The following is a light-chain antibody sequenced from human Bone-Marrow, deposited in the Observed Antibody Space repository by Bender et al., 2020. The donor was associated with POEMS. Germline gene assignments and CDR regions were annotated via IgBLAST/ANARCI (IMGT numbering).Light chain of an antibody. J-gene: IGLJ3*02. CDR1: SSNIGAHA. V-gene: IGLV1-44*01. CDR2: SSH. Sequence: QSVLTQPPSASGTPGQRVTISCSGGSSNIGAHAVNWYQQLPGTAPKLLIYSSHRRPSEVPDRFSGSRSGTSASLAISGLQSEDEADYYCAVWDDSLNGWVFGGGTKLTVL. CDR3: AVWDDSLNGWV.